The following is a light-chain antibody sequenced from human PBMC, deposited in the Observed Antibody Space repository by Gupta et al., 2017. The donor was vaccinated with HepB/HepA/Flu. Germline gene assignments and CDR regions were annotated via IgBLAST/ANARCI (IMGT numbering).Light chain of an antibody. CDR1: QSISSY. CDR3: EVSYSTPRT. V-gene: IGKV1-39*01. J-gene: IGKJ2*02. CDR2: AAP. Sequence: DTQITQSPSSLSASVGDRVTITCRASQSISSYLNRYQQEPGKAPKLLIYAAPSLQSGVPSRFSGSRSGGDLTGTVISLQTENLATYDFEVSYSTPRTFGEGTKLEIK.